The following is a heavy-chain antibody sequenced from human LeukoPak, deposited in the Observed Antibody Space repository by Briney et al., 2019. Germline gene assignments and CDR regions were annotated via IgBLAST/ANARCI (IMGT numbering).Heavy chain of an antibody. CDR3: GRDSRWAQPDY. Sequence: GGSLRLSCAASGFTFGLYSMTWVRQAPGKGLEWVSGLISSGASTYYADSVKGRFTVSRDNSKNMVYLQINSLTAEDTAIYYCGRDSRWAQPDYWGQGTLVTVSS. J-gene: IGHJ4*02. D-gene: IGHD5-24*01. V-gene: IGHV3-23*01. CDR2: LISSGAST. CDR1: GFTFGLYS.